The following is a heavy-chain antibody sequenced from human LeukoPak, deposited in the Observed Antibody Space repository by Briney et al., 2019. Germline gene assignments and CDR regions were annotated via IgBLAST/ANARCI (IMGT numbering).Heavy chain of an antibody. CDR1: GLTVSSNY. CDR3: AKNRGVYYYGDFQH. D-gene: IGHD3-10*01. V-gene: IGHV3-66*01. Sequence: GGSLRLSCAAAGLTVSSNYMTWVRQAPGEGLEWVSVFYNGINTYYADSVKGRFTTSRDNSKNTLYLQMNSLRVEDTALYYCAKNRGVYYYGDFQHWGQGTLVTVSS. J-gene: IGHJ1*01. CDR2: FYNGINT.